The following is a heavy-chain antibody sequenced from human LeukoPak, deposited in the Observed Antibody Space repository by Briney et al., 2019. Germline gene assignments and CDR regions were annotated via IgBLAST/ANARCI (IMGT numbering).Heavy chain of an antibody. CDR1: GGTFSSYA. CDR3: ARARGDIVVVPAAIWFDP. D-gene: IGHD2-2*01. CDR2: IKPNNGGT. J-gene: IGHJ5*02. Sequence: ASVKVSCKASGGTFSSYAISWVRQAPGQGLEWMGWIKPNNGGTNYAQKFQGRVTMTRDTSISIAYMELSRLRSDDTAVYYCARARGDIVVVPAAIWFDPWGQGTLVTVSS. V-gene: IGHV1-2*02.